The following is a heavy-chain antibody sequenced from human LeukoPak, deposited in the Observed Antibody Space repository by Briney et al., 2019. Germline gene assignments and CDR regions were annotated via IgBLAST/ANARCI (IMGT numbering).Heavy chain of an antibody. CDR1: GYTFTSYD. V-gene: IGHV1-8*01. J-gene: IGHJ5*02. CDR2: MNPNSGNT. D-gene: IGHD3-10*01. Sequence: ASVKVSCKASGYTFTSYDINWVRQATGQGLEWMGWMNPNSGNTGYAQKFQGRVTMTRNTSISTAYMELSSLRSDDTAVYYCARTTMVRGVIPSYASFDPWGQGTLVTVSS. CDR3: ARTTMVRGVIPSYASFDP.